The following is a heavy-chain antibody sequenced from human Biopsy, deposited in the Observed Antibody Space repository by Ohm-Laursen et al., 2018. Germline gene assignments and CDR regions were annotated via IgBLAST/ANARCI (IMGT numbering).Heavy chain of an antibody. CDR3: GNEVHGRDY. V-gene: IGHV4-34*08. Sequence: GTLSLTCAVFGKTLSDYQWSWIRQPPGKGLEWIGQINQAGTTNYNPSLESRVSISADASKYEFSLRLTSVTAADTAVYLCGNEVHGRDYWGLGAQVTVSS. D-gene: IGHD2-15*01. CDR2: INQAGTT. CDR1: GKTLSDYQ. J-gene: IGHJ4*02.